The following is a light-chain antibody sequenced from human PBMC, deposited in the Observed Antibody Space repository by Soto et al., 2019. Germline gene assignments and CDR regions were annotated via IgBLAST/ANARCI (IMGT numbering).Light chain of an antibody. V-gene: IGKV3-11*01. CDR1: QSVTTY. CDR2: GAS. Sequence: EIVLTQSPATLSLSPGERTTLSCRASQSVTTYLAWYQQKPGQAPRLLVHGASNRATGIPARFSGSGSGTDFTLTISSLEPEDFAVYYCQQFGISPRTFGQGTKLE. CDR3: QQFGISPRT. J-gene: IGKJ2*01.